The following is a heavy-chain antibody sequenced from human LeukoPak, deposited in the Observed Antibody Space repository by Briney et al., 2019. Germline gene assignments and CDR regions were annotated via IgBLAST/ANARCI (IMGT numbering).Heavy chain of an antibody. V-gene: IGHV3-30*18. CDR1: GFTFSSYG. CDR3: AKNSLTVDAFDI. J-gene: IGHJ3*02. CDR2: ISYDGSNK. D-gene: IGHD3-9*01. Sequence: GGALRLSCAASGFTFSSYGMHWVRQAPGKGLEWVAVISYDGSNKYYAGSVKGRFTISRDNSKNTLYLQMNSLRAEDTAVYYCAKNSLTVDAFDIWGQGTMVTVSS.